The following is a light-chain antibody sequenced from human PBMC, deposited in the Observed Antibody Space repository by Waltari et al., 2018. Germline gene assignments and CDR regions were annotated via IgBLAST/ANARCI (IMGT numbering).Light chain of an antibody. J-gene: IGLJ1*01. V-gene: IGLV9-49*01. CDR2: VGTGGIVG. CDR1: SGSSNYK. Sequence: QPVLTQPPSASASLGASVTLTCTLSSGSSNYKVAWYQQRPGKGPRFVMRVGTGGIVGSKGDGIPDRFSVLGSGLNRYLTIKNIQEEDESDYHCGADHGSGSNFVYVFGTGTKVTVL. CDR3: GADHGSGSNFVYV.